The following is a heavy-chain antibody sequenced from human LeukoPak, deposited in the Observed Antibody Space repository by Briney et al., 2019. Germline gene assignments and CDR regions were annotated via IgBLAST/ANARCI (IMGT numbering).Heavy chain of an antibody. CDR2: INPNSGGT. Sequence: ASVKVSCKASGYTFTGYYMHWVRQAPGQGLEWMGWINPNSGGTNYAQKFQGRVTMTRDTSISTAYMELSRLRSDDTAVYYCSKLGLTTVPSNYWGQGALVTVSS. CDR3: SKLGLTTVPSNY. J-gene: IGHJ4*02. V-gene: IGHV1-2*02. CDR1: GYTFTGYY. D-gene: IGHD4-17*01.